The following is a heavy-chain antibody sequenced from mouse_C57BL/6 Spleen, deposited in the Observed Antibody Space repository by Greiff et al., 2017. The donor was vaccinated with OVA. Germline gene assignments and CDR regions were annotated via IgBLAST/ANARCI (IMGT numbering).Heavy chain of an antibody. CDR1: GYTFTSYW. CDR2: IYPSDSET. V-gene: IGHV1-61*01. CDR3: ARLASPFDY. J-gene: IGHJ2*01. Sequence: QVELQQPGAELVRPGSSVKLSCKASGYTFTSYWMDWVKQRPGQGLEWIGNIYPSDSETHYNQKFKDKATLTVDKSSSTAYMQLSSLTSEDAAVYYCARLASPFDYWGQGTTLTVSS.